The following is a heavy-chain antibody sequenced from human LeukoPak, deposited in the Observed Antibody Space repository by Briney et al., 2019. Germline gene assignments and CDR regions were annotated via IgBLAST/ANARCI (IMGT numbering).Heavy chain of an antibody. V-gene: IGHV3-21*01. CDR3: ARDGGDYSRNFDY. J-gene: IGHJ4*02. CDR2: ISSSSSYI. Sequence: GGSLRLSCAASGFTFSSYSMNWVRQAPGKGLEWVSSISSSSSYIHYADSVKGRFTISRDNAKNSLYLQMNSLRAEDTAVYYCARDGGDYSRNFDYWGQGTLVTVSS. CDR1: GFTFSSYS. D-gene: IGHD4-11*01.